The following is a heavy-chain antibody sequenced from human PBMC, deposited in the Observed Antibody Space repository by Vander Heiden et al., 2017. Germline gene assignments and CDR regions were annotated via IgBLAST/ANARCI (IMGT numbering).Heavy chain of an antibody. Sequence: QITLKESGPTLVKPTQTLTLTCTFSGFSLMTSGVGVGWLRQPPGKAPEWLALIYWNDLKRYSPSLNNRLFITMDTSKDQVVLTMTNMDPLDTATYYCAYHYWFFLVWGRGTLVPVSS. CDR3: AYHYWFFLV. CDR1: GFSLMTSGVG. J-gene: IGHJ2*01. CDR2: IYWNDLK. V-gene: IGHV2-5*01.